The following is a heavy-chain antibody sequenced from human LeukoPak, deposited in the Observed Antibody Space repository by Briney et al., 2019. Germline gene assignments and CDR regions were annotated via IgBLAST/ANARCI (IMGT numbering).Heavy chain of an antibody. D-gene: IGHD6-6*01. CDR1: GYTFTSYG. Sequence: ASGKVSCKASGYTFTSYGISWVRQAPGQGLEWMGWISAYNGNTNYAQKLQGRVTMTTDTSTSTAYMELRSLRSDNTAVYYCARVRSEYSKTTYYFDYWGQGTLVTVSS. J-gene: IGHJ4*02. CDR3: ARVRSEYSKTTYYFDY. CDR2: ISAYNGNT. V-gene: IGHV1-18*01.